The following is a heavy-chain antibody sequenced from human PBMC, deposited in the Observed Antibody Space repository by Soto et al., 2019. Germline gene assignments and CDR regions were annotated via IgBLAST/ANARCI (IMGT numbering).Heavy chain of an antibody. CDR2: ISGSGGST. Sequence: EVQLLESGGGLVQPGGSLRLSCAASGFTFSSYAMSWVRQAPGKGLEWVSAISGSGGSTYYADSVKGRFTISGDNSKKTLYRQGESRRAEDTAGYYFAKENGYGSSWFEGDYWGEGTLVTVSS. V-gene: IGHV3-23*01. J-gene: IGHJ4*02. D-gene: IGHD6-13*01. CDR3: AKENGYGSSWFEGDY. CDR1: GFTFSSYA.